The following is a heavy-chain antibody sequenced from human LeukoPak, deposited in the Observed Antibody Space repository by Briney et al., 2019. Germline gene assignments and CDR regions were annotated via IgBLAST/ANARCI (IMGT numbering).Heavy chain of an antibody. CDR3: ARDESVDSLMVSDY. CDR1: GFTFSSYW. J-gene: IGHJ4*02. V-gene: IGHV3-30*03. Sequence: GGSLRLSCAASGFTFSSYWMIWVRQAPGKGLEWVAFISYDGSNKSNKDYADSVKGRFTISRDNSKNTLYLQMNGLRIEDTAVYYCARDESVDSLMVSDYWGQGTLVTVSS. CDR2: ISYDG. D-gene: IGHD5-18*01.